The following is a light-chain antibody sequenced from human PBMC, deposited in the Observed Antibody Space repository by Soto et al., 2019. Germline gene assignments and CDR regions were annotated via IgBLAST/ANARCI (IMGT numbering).Light chain of an antibody. Sequence: EIVMTQSPATLSVSPGERATLSCRASQSVSSNLAWYQQKPGQAPRLLIYGASTRATGIPARFSGSGSGTEFTLTFSSLQSEDFAFYYCQQYNNWPPWTFGQGNKVEIK. V-gene: IGKV3-15*01. CDR2: GAS. CDR1: QSVSSN. J-gene: IGKJ1*01. CDR3: QQYNNWPPWT.